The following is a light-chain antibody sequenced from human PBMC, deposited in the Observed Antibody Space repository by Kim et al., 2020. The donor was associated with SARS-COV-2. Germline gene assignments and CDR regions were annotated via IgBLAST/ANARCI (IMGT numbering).Light chain of an antibody. CDR2: QDS. CDR1: KLGDKY. Sequence: SYELTQPPSVSVSPGQTASITCSGDKLGDKYACWYQQKPGQSPVVVIYQDSRRPSGIPERFSGSNSGNTATLTISGTQAMDEADYYCQAWDTNTDVVFGGGTQLTVL. CDR3: QAWDTNTDVV. V-gene: IGLV3-1*01. J-gene: IGLJ2*01.